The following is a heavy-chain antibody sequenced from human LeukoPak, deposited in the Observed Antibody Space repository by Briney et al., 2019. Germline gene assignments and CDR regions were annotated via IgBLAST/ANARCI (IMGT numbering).Heavy chain of an antibody. CDR3: AREEQWLEWDVQYYYYGMDV. CDR1: GFTFSSYV. CDR2: IWYDGSNK. Sequence: GRSLRLSCAASGFTFSSYVMHWVRQAPGKGLEWVAVIWYDGSNKYYADSVKGRFTISRDNSKNTLYLQMNSLRAEDTAVYYCAREEQWLEWDVQYYYYGMDVWGQGTTVTVSS. J-gene: IGHJ6*02. D-gene: IGHD6-19*01. V-gene: IGHV3-33*01.